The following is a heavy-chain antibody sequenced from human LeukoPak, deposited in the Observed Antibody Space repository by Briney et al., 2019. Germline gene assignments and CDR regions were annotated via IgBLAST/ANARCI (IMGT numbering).Heavy chain of an antibody. V-gene: IGHV4-30-2*01. CDR2: IYHSGST. J-gene: IGHJ4*02. CDR3: ARGLGPRGFDY. CDR1: GGSISSGGYY. Sequence: PSQTLSLTCTVSGGSISSGGYYWSWIRQPPGKGLEWIGYIYHSGSTYYNPSLKSRVTISVDRSKNQFSLKLSSVTAADTAVYYCARGLGPRGFDYWGQGTLVTVSS. D-gene: IGHD3-10*01.